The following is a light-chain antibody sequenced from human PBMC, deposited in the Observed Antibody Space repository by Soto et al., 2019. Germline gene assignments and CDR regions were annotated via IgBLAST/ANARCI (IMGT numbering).Light chain of an antibody. CDR3: QSYDSSLSGSWV. J-gene: IGLJ2*01. V-gene: IGLV1-40*01. CDR2: GNN. Sequence: QSVLTQPPSVSGAPGQRVTISCTGSSSNIGAGYDVHWYQQLPGTAPKLLIYGNNNRPSGVPDRFSGSKSGTSASLAITGLQAEDEADDYCQSYDSSLSGSWVFGGGTQLTVL. CDR1: SSNIGAGYD.